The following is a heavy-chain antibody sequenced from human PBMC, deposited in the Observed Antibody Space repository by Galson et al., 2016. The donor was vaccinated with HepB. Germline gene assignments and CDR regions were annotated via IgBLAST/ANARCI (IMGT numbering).Heavy chain of an antibody. CDR1: GYTFTTSG. V-gene: IGHV1-18*01. CDR3: ARDRDAALDY. D-gene: IGHD6-13*01. CDR2: ISAYSGNT. Sequence: SVKVSCKASGYTFTTSGISWVRQAPGQGLEWMGWISAYSGNTNYAQKFQGRVTLTKDTSASTVYMELRSLRSDDTAMYYCARDRDAALDYWGQGALVTVSS. J-gene: IGHJ4*02.